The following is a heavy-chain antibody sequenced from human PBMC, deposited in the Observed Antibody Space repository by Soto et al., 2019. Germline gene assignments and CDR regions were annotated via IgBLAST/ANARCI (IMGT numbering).Heavy chain of an antibody. J-gene: IGHJ6*02. D-gene: IGHD2-2*01. CDR1: GFTFSSYC. V-gene: IGHV3-30*18. Sequence: PGGSLRLSCAASGFTFSSYCMHWVRQAPGKGLEWVAVISYDGSNKYYADSVKGRFTISRDNSKNTLYLQMNSLRAEDTAVYYCAKEGQDIVVVPAAMADYYYGMDVWGQGTTVTVSS. CDR2: ISYDGSNK. CDR3: AKEGQDIVVVPAAMADYYYGMDV.